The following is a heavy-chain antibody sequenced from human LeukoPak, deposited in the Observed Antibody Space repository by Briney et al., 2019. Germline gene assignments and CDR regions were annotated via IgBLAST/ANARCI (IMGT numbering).Heavy chain of an antibody. CDR1: GFTFSTYA. V-gene: IGHV3-30*04. Sequence: GGSLRLSCAASGFTFSTYAMHWVRQAPGKGPEWVTFISYDGSNKYYADSVKGRFTISRDNSKNTLYLRMNSLKTEDTAVYYCARGGDIAVVPAALYYYYGMDVWGQGTTVTVTS. D-gene: IGHD2-2*01. CDR2: ISYDGSNK. CDR3: ARGGDIAVVPAALYYYYGMDV. J-gene: IGHJ6*02.